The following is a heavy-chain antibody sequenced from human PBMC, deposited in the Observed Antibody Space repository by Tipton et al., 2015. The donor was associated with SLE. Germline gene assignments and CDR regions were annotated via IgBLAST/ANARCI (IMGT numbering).Heavy chain of an antibody. CDR2: INTNTGNP. Sequence: QLVQSGAEVKKPGASVKIACKVSGYRFTSYALNWVRQAPGQGLDWMGHINTNTGNPTYAQGFTGRFVFSFDTSVSTAYVQINSLKAEDSGVYYCARGEGRRPAALGYMAVWGEGTTVIVSS. J-gene: IGHJ6*03. CDR1: GYRFTSYA. CDR3: ARGEGRRPAALGYMAV. D-gene: IGHD2-2*01. V-gene: IGHV7-4-1*02.